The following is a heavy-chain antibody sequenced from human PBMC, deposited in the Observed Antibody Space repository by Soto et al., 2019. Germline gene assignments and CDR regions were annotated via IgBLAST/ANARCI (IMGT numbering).Heavy chain of an antibody. J-gene: IGHJ5*02. Sequence: QVQLVQSGAEVKKPGASVKVSCKASGYTFTSYDINWVRQATGQGLEWMGWMNPNSGNTGYAQKFQGRVTMTRNTSISTAYMELGSRRSEDTAVYYCARGPLLWFGEERFDPCGQGTLVTVSS. CDR3: ARGPLLWFGEERFDP. CDR1: GYTFTSYD. V-gene: IGHV1-8*01. CDR2: MNPNSGNT. D-gene: IGHD3-10*01.